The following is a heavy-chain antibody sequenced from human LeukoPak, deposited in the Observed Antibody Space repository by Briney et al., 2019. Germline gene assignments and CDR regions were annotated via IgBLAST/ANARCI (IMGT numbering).Heavy chain of an antibody. CDR1: GYSFTSYW. CDR3: ARLQEGGLVVPAAFPFAY. CDR2: IYPGDSDT. V-gene: IGHV5-51*01. D-gene: IGHD2-2*01. J-gene: IGHJ4*02. Sequence: GESLKISCKGSGYSFTSYWIGWVRQMPGKGLEWMGIIYPGDSDTRYSPSFQGQVTISADKSISTAYLQWSSLKASDTAMYYCARLQEGGLVVPAAFPFAYWGQGTLVTVSS.